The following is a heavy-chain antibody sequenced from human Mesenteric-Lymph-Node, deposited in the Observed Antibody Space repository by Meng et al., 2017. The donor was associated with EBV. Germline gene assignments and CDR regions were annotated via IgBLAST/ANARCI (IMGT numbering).Heavy chain of an antibody. J-gene: IGHJ5*02. D-gene: IGHD3-22*01. Sequence: QIQLVQSGAGVNKPGASVKVSCRSSGYTFTDYGITWVRQAPGQGLECMGWIRGYNGDTKYARNFQGRVTMTTDTSTSTAYMELRSLRSDDTAVYYCARAYNSGYLMGWLDPWGQGTLVTVSS. CDR3: ARAYNSGYLMGWLDP. V-gene: IGHV1-18*01. CDR2: IRGYNGDT. CDR1: GYTFTDYG.